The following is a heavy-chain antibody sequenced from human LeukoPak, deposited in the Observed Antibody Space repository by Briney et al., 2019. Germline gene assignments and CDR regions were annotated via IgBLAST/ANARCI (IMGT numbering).Heavy chain of an antibody. CDR3: ARALRRSVLGSYRSYNWFDP. J-gene: IGHJ5*02. D-gene: IGHD1-26*01. Sequence: SETLSLTCAVSGGSISSYYWSWIRQPPGKGLEWIGYIYYSGSTNYNPSLKSRVTISVDTSKNQFSLKLSSVTAADTAVYYCARALRRSVLGSYRSYNWFDPWGQGTLVTVSA. CDR1: GGSISSYY. V-gene: IGHV4-59*01. CDR2: IYYSGST.